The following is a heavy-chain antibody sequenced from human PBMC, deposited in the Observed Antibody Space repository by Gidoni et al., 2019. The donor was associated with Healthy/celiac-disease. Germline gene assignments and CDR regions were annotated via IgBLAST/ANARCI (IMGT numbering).Heavy chain of an antibody. J-gene: IGHJ3*02. Sequence: QVTLKESGPVLVKPTETLKLTCTISGRSRGNARMCVSWSRQPPGKALEWLAHICSYDENSYSTSLKSRLTIAKDTSSSQVVLTMTNMDPLDTATYYSARIRYGDYGGAFDTWGQGTMVTVSS. CDR3: ARIRYGDYGGAFDT. CDR1: GRSRGNARMC. V-gene: IGHV2-26*03. CDR2: ICSYDEN. D-gene: IGHD4-17*01.